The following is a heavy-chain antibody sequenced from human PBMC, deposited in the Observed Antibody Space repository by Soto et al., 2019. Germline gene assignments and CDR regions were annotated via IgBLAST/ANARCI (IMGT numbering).Heavy chain of an antibody. CDR2: ITPIFGTA. V-gene: IGHV1-69*13. J-gene: IGHJ6*02. Sequence: SVKVSCKASGGTFSSYAISWVRQAPGQGLEWMGGITPIFGTANYAQKFQGRVTITADESTSTAYMELSSLRSEDTAVYYCARRRYCSSTSCYRSRYYGMDVWGQGTTVTVS. CDR1: GGTFSSYA. D-gene: IGHD2-2*01. CDR3: ARRRYCSSTSCYRSRYYGMDV.